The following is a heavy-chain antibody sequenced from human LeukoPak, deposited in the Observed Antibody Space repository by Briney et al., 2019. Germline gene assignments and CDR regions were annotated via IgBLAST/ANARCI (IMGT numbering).Heavy chain of an antibody. CDR2: IKQDVSEK. V-gene: IGHV3-7*01. CDR1: GFTFSSDW. CDR3: ARDRGYDYVWGSYRYTGALDI. D-gene: IGHD3-16*02. J-gene: IGHJ3*02. Sequence: PGGSLRLSCAASGFTFSSDWMSWVRQAPGKGLGWVANIKQDVSEKYYVDSVKGGFTISRDNAKNSLYLQMNSLRAEYTAVYYCARDRGYDYVWGSYRYTGALDIWGQGTMVTVSS.